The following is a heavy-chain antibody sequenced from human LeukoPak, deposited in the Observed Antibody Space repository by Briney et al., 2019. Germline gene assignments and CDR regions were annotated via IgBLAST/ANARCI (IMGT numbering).Heavy chain of an antibody. CDR3: ARDSGTTGEVKFDP. Sequence: ASETLSLTCTVSGGSISSYYLSWIRQPAGKGLEWIGRIYSSGTNYNPSLKSRVTMSADTSRNQVSLTLSSVTAADTAVYYCARDSGTTGEVKFDPWGQGTLDTVSS. J-gene: IGHJ5*02. V-gene: IGHV4-4*07. CDR2: IYSSGT. D-gene: IGHD3-10*01. CDR1: GGSISSYY.